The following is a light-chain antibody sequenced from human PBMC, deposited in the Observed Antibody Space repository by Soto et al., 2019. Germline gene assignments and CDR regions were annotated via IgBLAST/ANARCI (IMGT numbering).Light chain of an antibody. Sequence: DIQMTHSPSTLSASVGDRVTITCRASQNIDIWLSWYQQKPGKAPSLLIYDASNLKSGVPSRFSGSGSGTEFTLTISSLQPDDSGSYYCQQHKSYPVTFGGGTKVDIK. V-gene: IGKV1-5*01. CDR1: QNIDIW. CDR2: DAS. CDR3: QQHKSYPVT. J-gene: IGKJ4*01.